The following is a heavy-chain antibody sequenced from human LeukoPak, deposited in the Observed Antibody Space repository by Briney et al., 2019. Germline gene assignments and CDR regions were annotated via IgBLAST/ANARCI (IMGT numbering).Heavy chain of an antibody. CDR3: ARAELLSPFDY. V-gene: IGHV4-34*01. D-gene: IGHD3-10*01. Sequence: SETLSLTCAVYGGSFSGFYWTWIRQPPGKGLEWIGQINHSRSTHYNPSLKSRVTISVDTSKNQFSLKLSSVTAADTAVYYCARAELLSPFDYWGQGTLVTVSS. J-gene: IGHJ4*02. CDR1: GGSFSGFY. CDR2: INHSRST.